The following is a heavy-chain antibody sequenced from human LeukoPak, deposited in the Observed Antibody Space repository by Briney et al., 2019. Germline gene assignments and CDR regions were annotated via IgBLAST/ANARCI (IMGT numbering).Heavy chain of an antibody. Sequence: PGGSLRLSCAASGFTFSSYGMHWVRQAPGKGLEWVAVIWYDGSNKYYADSVKGRFTIPRDNSKNTFYLQMNSLRAEDTAVYYCARDELGYCSSTSCYPFDYWGQGTLVTVSS. CDR3: ARDELGYCSSTSCYPFDY. D-gene: IGHD2-2*01. V-gene: IGHV3-33*01. CDR2: IWYDGSNK. CDR1: GFTFSSYG. J-gene: IGHJ4*02.